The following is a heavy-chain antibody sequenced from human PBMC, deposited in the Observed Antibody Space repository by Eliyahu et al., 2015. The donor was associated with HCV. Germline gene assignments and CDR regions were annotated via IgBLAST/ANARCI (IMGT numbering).Heavy chain of an antibody. CDR3: AKYVLPGTSRCFDP. J-gene: IGHJ5*02. Sequence: EVQLLESGGGLVQPGGSLRLSCAASGXTXSSYAMXWVRQAPGKGLEWVXTISGXGNITYYADSVKGRFTISRDNSRNXLYLQLNSLKAEDTAVYYCAKYVLPGTSRCFDPWGQGTLVTVSS. CDR1: GXTXSSYA. V-gene: IGHV3-23*01. D-gene: IGHD2-2*01. CDR2: ISGXGNIT.